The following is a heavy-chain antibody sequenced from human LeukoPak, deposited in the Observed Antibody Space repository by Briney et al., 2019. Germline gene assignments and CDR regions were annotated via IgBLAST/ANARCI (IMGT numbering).Heavy chain of an antibody. D-gene: IGHD6-13*01. CDR3: AKVTYSSSWSRPFDY. CDR1: GFTFSSYG. J-gene: IGHJ4*02. CDR2: ISYDGSNK. V-gene: IGHV3-30*18. Sequence: GGSLRLSCAASGFTFSSYGMHWVRQAPGKGLEWVAVISYDGSNKYYADSVKGRFTISRDNSNNTLHLQMNSLRAEDTAVYYCAKVTYSSSWSRPFDYWGQGTLVTVSS.